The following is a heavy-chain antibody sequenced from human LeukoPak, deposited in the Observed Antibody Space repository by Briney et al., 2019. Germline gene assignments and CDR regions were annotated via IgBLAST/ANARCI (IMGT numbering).Heavy chain of an antibody. CDR1: GGSISSSSYY. Sequence: SETLSLTCTVPGGSISSSSYYWGWIRQPPGKWLEWIGSIYYSGSTYYNPSLKSRVTISVDTSKNQFSLKLSSVTAADTAVYYCVMAERGFYFDYWGQGTLVTVSS. CDR2: IYYSGST. J-gene: IGHJ4*02. CDR3: VMAERGFYFDY. D-gene: IGHD5-12*01. V-gene: IGHV4-39*01.